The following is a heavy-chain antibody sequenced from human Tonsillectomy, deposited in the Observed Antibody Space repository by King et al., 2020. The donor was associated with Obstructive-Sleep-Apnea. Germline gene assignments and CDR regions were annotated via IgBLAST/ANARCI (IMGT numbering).Heavy chain of an antibody. CDR1: GGSFSGYY. CDR2: INHSGST. V-gene: IGHV4-34*01. D-gene: IGHD3-10*01. CDR3: ATDHGSGSLSVDY. J-gene: IGHJ4*02. Sequence: VQLQQWGAGLLKPSETLSLTSAVYGGSFSGYYWSWIRQPPGKGLEWIGEINHSGSTNYNPSLKSRVTISVDTSKNQFSLKLSSVTAADTAVYYCATDHGSGSLSVDYWGQGTLVTVSS.